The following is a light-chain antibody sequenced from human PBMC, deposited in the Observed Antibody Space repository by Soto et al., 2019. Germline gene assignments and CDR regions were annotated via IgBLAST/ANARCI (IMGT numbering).Light chain of an antibody. CDR1: KSNIGDNP. CDR3: ATWDDSLNGRV. Sequence: QSVLTQPPSASGTPGQRVIISCSGSKSNIGDNPVNWFQQLPGTAPKLLIFSNYERPSGVPERFSGSKSGASASLAISGLQSDDEADYSCATWDDSLNGRVFGGGTKLTVL. CDR2: SNY. J-gene: IGLJ3*02. V-gene: IGLV1-44*01.